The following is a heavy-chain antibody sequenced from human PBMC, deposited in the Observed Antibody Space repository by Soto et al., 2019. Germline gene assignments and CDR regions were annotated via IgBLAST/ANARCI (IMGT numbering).Heavy chain of an antibody. J-gene: IGHJ6*02. CDR2: INPSGGST. V-gene: IGHV1-46*01. Sequence: GASVKVSFRASGYTFTSYYMHWVRQAPGQGLEWMGIINPSGGSTSYAQKFQGRVTMTRDTSTSTVYMELSSLRSEDTAVYYCERYPPDIVLGDGMDVWGQGTTVTVSS. CDR3: ERYPPDIVLGDGMDV. CDR1: GYTFTSYY. D-gene: IGHD2-8*01.